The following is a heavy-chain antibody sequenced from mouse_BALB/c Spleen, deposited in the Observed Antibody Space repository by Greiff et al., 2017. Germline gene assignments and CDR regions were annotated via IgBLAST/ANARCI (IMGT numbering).Heavy chain of an antibody. V-gene: IGHV14-3*02. CDR3: ASPHSLLRTYYYAMDY. CDR2: IDPANGNT. Sequence: EVQLQQSGAELVKPGASVKLSCTASGFNIKDTYMHWVKQRPEQGLEWIGRIDPANGNTKYDPKFQGKATITADTSSNTAYLQLSSLTSEDTAVYYCASPHSLLRTYYYAMDYWGQGTSGTVSS. D-gene: IGHD1-2*01. J-gene: IGHJ4*01. CDR1: GFNIKDTY.